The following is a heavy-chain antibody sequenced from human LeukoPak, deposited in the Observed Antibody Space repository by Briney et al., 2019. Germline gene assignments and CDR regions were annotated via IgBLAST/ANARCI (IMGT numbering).Heavy chain of an antibody. CDR1: GFTFSDYY. CDR2: ISSTSIYT. J-gene: IGHJ4*02. V-gene: IGHV3-11*05. D-gene: IGHD6-13*01. Sequence: GGSLKLSCAASGFTFSDYYMSWIRQAPGKGLEWVSDISSTSIYTNYADSVKGRFTISRDNAKNSLYLQMNSLRAEDTAVYYCAREDGYSSSWYSDYWGQGTLVTVSS. CDR3: AREDGYSSSWYSDY.